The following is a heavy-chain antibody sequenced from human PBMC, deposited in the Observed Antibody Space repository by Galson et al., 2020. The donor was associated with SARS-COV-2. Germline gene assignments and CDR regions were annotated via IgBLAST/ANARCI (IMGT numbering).Heavy chain of an antibody. V-gene: IGHV3-48*03. CDR3: ASPYLAAANFLGAFDL. Sequence: GGSLRLSCAASGFTFTSYEMNWVRQAPGKGLEWISYISDSGTNTYYADSVKGRFTISRDNTKKSVYLQMTSLRAEDTAVYYCASPYLAAANFLGAFDLWGRGTMVTVSS. D-gene: IGHD6-13*01. CDR2: ISDSGTNT. CDR1: GFTFTSYE. J-gene: IGHJ3*01.